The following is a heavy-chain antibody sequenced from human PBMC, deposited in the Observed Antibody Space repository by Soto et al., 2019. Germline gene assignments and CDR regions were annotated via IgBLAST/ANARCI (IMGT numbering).Heavy chain of an antibody. J-gene: IGHJ4*02. Sequence: SETLSLTCTVSGGSVSSGSYYWSWIRQPPGKGLEWIGYIYYSGSTNYNPSLKSRVTISVDTSKNQFSLKLSSVTAADTAVYYCARGRSDYSKTTAGFVRWGYYFDYWGQGTLVTVSS. D-gene: IGHD4-4*01. CDR3: ARGRSDYSKTTAGFVRWGYYFDY. V-gene: IGHV4-61*01. CDR1: GGSVSSGSYY. CDR2: IYYSGST.